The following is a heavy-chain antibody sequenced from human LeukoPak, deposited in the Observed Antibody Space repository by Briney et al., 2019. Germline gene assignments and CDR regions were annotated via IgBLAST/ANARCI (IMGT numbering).Heavy chain of an antibody. CDR1: GFTCSSYA. CDR2: ISYDGSNK. D-gene: IGHD3-9*01. J-gene: IGHJ4*02. V-gene: IGHV3-30*04. CDR3: ARGRVLRYFDWLSLGY. Sequence: GGSLRLSCAASGFTCSSYAMHWVRHAPGKGLEWVAVISYDGSNKYYADSVKGRFTISRDNSKNTLYLQMNSLRAEDTAVYYCARGRVLRYFDWLSLGYWGQGTLVTVSS.